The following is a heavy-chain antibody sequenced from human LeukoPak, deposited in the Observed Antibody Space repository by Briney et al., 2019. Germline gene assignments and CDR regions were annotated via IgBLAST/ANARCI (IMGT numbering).Heavy chain of an antibody. V-gene: IGHV3-23*01. CDR2: IGGSGGST. CDR3: AKGRVYADY. Sequence: TGGSLRLSCAASGFTFSSYAMSWVRQAPGKGLEWVSAIGGSGGSTYYADSVKGRFTISRDNSKNTLYLQMNSLRAEDTAIYYCAKGRVYADYWGQGTLVTVSS. CDR1: GFTFSSYA. J-gene: IGHJ4*02. D-gene: IGHD5/OR15-5a*01.